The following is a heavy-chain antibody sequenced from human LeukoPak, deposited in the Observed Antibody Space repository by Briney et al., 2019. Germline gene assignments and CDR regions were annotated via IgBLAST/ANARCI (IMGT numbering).Heavy chain of an antibody. J-gene: IGHJ5*02. V-gene: IGHV4-59*08. CDR3: ARWHIRLGYCGGSRCHKWFDP. Sequence: SETLSFTGNVYGGSISDYYWNWIPQPPGKGLKWIGYIHHSGTTSSNPSLKSRVTISIDTSKNQFSLNLNSVTAADTAIYYCARWHIRLGYCGGSRCHKWFDPWGQGTLVTVSS. D-gene: IGHD2-21*01. CDR2: IHHSGTT. CDR1: GGSISDYY.